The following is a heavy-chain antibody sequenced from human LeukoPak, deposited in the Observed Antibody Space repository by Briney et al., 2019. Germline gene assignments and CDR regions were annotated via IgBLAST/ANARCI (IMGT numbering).Heavy chain of an antibody. J-gene: IGHJ6*02. CDR3: ARDRDKLLWFGELSLYYGMDV. CDR1: GYTFTSYY. Sequence: ASVKVSCKASGYTFTSYYMHWVRQAPGQGLEWMGMINPSGGSTSYAQKFQGRVTMTRDTSTSTVYMELSSLRSEDTAVYYRARDRDKLLWFGELSLYYGMDVWGQGTTVTVSS. V-gene: IGHV1-46*01. D-gene: IGHD3-10*01. CDR2: INPSGGST.